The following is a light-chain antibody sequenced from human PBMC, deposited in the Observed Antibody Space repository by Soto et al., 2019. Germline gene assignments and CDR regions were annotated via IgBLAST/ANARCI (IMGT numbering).Light chain of an antibody. Sequence: EIVMTQSPATLSVSPGERATLSCRASQSVSSNLAWYQQKPGQAPRLLIYGASTRATGIPARFSGSGSGTEIILTISSLQSEDFAVYYCQQYNNWPRTFGQGTKV. CDR2: GAS. CDR1: QSVSSN. J-gene: IGKJ1*01. V-gene: IGKV3-15*01. CDR3: QQYNNWPRT.